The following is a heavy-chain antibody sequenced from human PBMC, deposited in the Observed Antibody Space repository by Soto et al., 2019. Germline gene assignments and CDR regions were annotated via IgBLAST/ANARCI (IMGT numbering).Heavy chain of an antibody. J-gene: IGHJ6*02. V-gene: IGHV5-51*01. Sequence: GESLKISCQGSGYSFTSYWIAWVRQMPGKGLEWMGIIYPGDSDTRYSPSFQGQVTISADKSITTAYLQWSSLKASDTALYYCARHVAPSGRHFGGGMDVWGQGTTVTVSS. CDR2: IYPGDSDT. CDR3: ARHVAPSGRHFGGGMDV. CDR1: GYSFTSYW. D-gene: IGHD6-19*01.